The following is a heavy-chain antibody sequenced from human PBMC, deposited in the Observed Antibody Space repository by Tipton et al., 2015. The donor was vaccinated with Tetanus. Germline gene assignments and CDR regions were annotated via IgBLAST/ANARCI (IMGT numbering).Heavy chain of an antibody. D-gene: IGHD1-26*01. J-gene: IGHJ6*02. CDR1: GFTFSDYY. Sequence: SLRLSCAPSGFTFSDYYMNWIRQAPGKGLEWLSYISSSGGAIYYADSVKGRFTISRDNAKNSLYLQMNSLRAEDTAVYYCARSHSGSLYYYATDVWGQGTTVTVSS. V-gene: IGHV3-11*01. CDR2: ISSSGGAI. CDR3: ARSHSGSLYYYATDV.